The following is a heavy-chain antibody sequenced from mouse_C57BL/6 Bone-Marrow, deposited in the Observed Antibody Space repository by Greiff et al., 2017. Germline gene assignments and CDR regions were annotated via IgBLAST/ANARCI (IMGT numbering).Heavy chain of an antibody. CDR1: GYTFTSYW. CDR2: IHPNSGST. CDR3: APSRGGDWFAY. V-gene: IGHV1-64*01. D-gene: IGHD1-1*02. J-gene: IGHJ3*01. Sequence: QVQLKQPGAELVKPGASVKLSCKASGYTFTSYWMHWVKQRPGQGLEWIGMIHPNSGSTNYNEKFKSKATLTVDKSSSTAYMQLSSLTSEDSAVYVCAPSRGGDWFAYWGRGTLVTVSA.